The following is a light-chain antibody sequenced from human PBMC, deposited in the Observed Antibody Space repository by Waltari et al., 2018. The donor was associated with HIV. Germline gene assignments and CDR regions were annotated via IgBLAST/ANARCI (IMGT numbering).Light chain of an antibody. J-gene: IGKJ5*01. V-gene: IGKV3-20*01. CDR1: HSDSNNY. CDR2: GAT. CDR3: QQYGVSPIT. Sequence: ELVSPQSPGTLSLFPGERATLSCRASHSDSNNYLVWYQQKPGQAPRLLIYGATSRATGIPHRCSGSASGTDFTLTISRLEPEDFAVYYCQQYGVSPITFGQGTRLETK.